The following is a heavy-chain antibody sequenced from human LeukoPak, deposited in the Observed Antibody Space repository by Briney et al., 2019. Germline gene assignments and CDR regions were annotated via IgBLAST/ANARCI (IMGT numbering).Heavy chain of an antibody. CDR2: ISSGSSYI. CDR1: GFTFSSYS. J-gene: IGHJ4*02. CDR3: VKDNPLDY. V-gene: IGHV3-21*01. Sequence: PGGSLRLSCAASGFTFSSYSMNWVRQAPGKGLEWVSSISSGSSYIYYADSVKGRVTISRDNSKNTLYLHINSLRVEDTAVYYCVKDNPLDYWGQGTLVIVSS. D-gene: IGHD1-14*01.